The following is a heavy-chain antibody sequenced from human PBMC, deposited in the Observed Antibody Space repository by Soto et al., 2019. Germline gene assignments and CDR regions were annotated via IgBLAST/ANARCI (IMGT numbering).Heavy chain of an antibody. D-gene: IGHD1-1*01. CDR3: ARPLTPLRGTDAFDI. Sequence: QVQLQESGPGLVRPSQTLSLTCTVSGGSITSGDYYWSWIRQPPGKGLEWIGVIYYSGITYYNPSLESRLFMSVDTSKNQFSPKLSSVTAADTAVYYCARPLTPLRGTDAFDIWGQGTMVTVSS. J-gene: IGHJ3*02. CDR2: IYYSGIT. V-gene: IGHV4-30-4*08. CDR1: GGSITSGDYY.